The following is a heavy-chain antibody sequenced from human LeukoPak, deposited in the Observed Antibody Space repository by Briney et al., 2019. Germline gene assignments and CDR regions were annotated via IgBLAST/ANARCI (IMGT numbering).Heavy chain of an antibody. Sequence: PSETLSLTCTVSGGSISSYYWSWIRQPPGKGLEWVGYIYYSGSTNYNPSLKSRITISVDTSKNQFSLKLSSVTAADTAVYYCARETRLRWTDYWGQGTLVTVSS. J-gene: IGHJ4*02. D-gene: IGHD2-21*01. CDR1: GGSISSYY. CDR3: ARETRLRWTDY. V-gene: IGHV4-59*01. CDR2: IYYSGST.